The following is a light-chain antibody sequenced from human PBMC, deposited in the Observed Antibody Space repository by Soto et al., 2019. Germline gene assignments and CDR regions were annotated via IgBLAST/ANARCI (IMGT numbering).Light chain of an antibody. V-gene: IGKV3-20*01. CDR3: QQYCASPFT. CDR1: RHVYINA. Sequence: VVLTQSPATLSLSPGDRATLSCRASRHVYINALGWYQQKPGRTPTLLIYGASTRATDIPDRFSATGSWTDFSLTISGVEPEDSAVYYCQQYCASPFTFGPGTRLEI. CDR2: GAS. J-gene: IGKJ3*01.